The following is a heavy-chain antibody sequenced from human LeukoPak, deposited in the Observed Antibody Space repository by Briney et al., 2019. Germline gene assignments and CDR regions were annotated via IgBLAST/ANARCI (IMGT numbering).Heavy chain of an antibody. V-gene: IGHV3-23*01. CDR2: ISPGGGPT. CDR3: AKDGAWLRFDD. CDR1: GFPFSIYG. Sequence: GGSLRLSCAGSGFPFSIYGMNWVRQAPRKGLEWVSGISPGGGPTYYADSVKGRFTISRDDSKNTLYLQMNNLRAEDTAVYYCAKDGAWLRFDDWGQGILVTVSS. D-gene: IGHD5-12*01. J-gene: IGHJ4*02.